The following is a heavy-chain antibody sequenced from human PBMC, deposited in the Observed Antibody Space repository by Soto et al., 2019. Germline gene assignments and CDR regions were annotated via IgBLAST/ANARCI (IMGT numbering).Heavy chain of an antibody. CDR2: IYYSGST. CDR3: ARGGSSGYSYG. J-gene: IGHJ4*02. CDR1: GGYISSYY. Sequence: SETLSLTCTVSGGYISSYYWSWIRQPPGKGLEWIGYIYYSGSTNYNPSLKSRVTISVDTSKNRFSLKLSSVTAADTAVYYCARGGSSGYSYGWGQGTLVTVSS. V-gene: IGHV4-59*01. D-gene: IGHD5-18*01.